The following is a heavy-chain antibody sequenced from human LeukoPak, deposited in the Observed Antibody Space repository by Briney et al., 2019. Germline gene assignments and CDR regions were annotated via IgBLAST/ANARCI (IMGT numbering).Heavy chain of an antibody. V-gene: IGHV4-59*02. J-gene: IGHJ4*02. CDR2: IYYTGST. CDR1: GGSVSDYY. Sequence: SETLSLTCTVSGGSVSDYYWSWIRQSPGKGLEWIGYIYYTGSTSYNPSLRSRVTMSADTSKNQFSLKLSSVTAADTAVYYCARVTGYMIEDYFDYWGQGTLVTVSS. D-gene: IGHD3-22*01. CDR3: ARVTGYMIEDYFDY.